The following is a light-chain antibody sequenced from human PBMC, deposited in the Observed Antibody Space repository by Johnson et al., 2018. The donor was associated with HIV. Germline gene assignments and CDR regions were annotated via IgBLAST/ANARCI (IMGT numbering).Light chain of an antibody. Sequence: QSVLTQPPSVSAAPGQKVTISCSGSRSNIGNNYVSWYKQLPGTAPKLLIYENNKRPSGIPDRFSGSKSGTSATLGITGLQTGDEADYYCGRWDDSLSTYVCGTGTNVTVL. CDR3: GRWDDSLSTYV. CDR1: RSNIGNNY. J-gene: IGLJ1*01. V-gene: IGLV1-51*02. CDR2: ENN.